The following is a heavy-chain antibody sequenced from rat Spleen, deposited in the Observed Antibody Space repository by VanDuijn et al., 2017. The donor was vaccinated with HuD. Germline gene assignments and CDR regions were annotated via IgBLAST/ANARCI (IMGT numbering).Heavy chain of an antibody. V-gene: IGHV5S23*01. CDR3: ARHYGGYSEYVMDA. CDR2: ISTGGGNT. CDR1: GFTFSNYD. Sequence: EVQLVESDGGLVQPGRSLKLSCAASGFTFSNYDMAWVRQAPTKGLEWVASISTGGGNTYYRDSVKGRFTISRDNAKSTLYLHMDSLRSEDTATYFCARHYGGYSEYVMDAWGQGASVTVSS. D-gene: IGHD1-11*01. J-gene: IGHJ4*01.